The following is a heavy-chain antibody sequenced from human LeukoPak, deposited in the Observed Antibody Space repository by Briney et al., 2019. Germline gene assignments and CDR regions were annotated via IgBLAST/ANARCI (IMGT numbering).Heavy chain of an antibody. D-gene: IGHD3-10*01. CDR2: IYYSGST. CDR1: SGSISSYY. V-gene: IGHV4-59*01. CDR3: ARVEEGYGSGRRENYYYYYMDV. J-gene: IGHJ6*03. Sequence: SETLSLTCSVSSGSISSYYWSWIRQPPGKGLEWIGYIYYSGSTNYNPSLKSRVTISVDTSKNQFSLKLNSVTAADTAVYYCARVEEGYGSGRRENYYYYYMDVWGKGTTVTISS.